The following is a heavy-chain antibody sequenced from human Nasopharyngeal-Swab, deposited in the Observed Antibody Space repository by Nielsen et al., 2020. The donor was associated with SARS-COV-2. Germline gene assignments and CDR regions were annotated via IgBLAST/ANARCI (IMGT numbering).Heavy chain of an antibody. CDR3: ARLIGGSYFHNYFDY. CDR2: INHSGST. D-gene: IGHD1-26*01. CDR1: GGSFSGYY. V-gene: IGHV4-34*01. J-gene: IGHJ4*02. Sequence: GSLRLSCAVYGGSFSGYYWSWIRQPPGKGLEWIGEINHSGSTNYNPSLKSRVTISVDTSKNQFSLKLSSVTAADTAVYYCARLIGGSYFHNYFDYWGQGTLVTVSS.